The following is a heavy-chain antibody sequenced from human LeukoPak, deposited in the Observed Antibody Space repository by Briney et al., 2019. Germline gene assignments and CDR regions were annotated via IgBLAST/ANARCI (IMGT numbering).Heavy chain of an antibody. CDR3: ARHPHVWGSYRLPEFDY. CDR1: RYSFTSYW. CDR2: IYPGDSDT. D-gene: IGHD3-16*02. V-gene: IGHV5-51*01. Sequence: GESLKISCKGSRYSFTSYWIGWVRQMPGKGLEWMGIIYPGDSDTRYSPSFQGQVTISADKSISTAYLQWSSLKASDTAMYYCARHPHVWGSYRLPEFDYWGQGTLVTVSS. J-gene: IGHJ4*02.